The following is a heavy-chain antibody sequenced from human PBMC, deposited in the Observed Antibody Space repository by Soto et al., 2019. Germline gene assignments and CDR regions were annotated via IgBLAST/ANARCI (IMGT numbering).Heavy chain of an antibody. V-gene: IGHV2-5*02. D-gene: IGHD3-10*01. CDR1: GFSLTTGGVG. CDR3: AHSRNLITQDAQVGDFDY. Sequence: QITLKESGPTLVKPTQTLTLTCNFSGFSLTTGGVGVGWVRQPPGGALERLSLIYWDDDERYSPSLKTTLTVTKDPSRNQVDLIMTNMDPVDTATYFCAHSRNLITQDAQVGDFDYWGQGILVTVSS. CDR2: IYWDDDE. J-gene: IGHJ4*02.